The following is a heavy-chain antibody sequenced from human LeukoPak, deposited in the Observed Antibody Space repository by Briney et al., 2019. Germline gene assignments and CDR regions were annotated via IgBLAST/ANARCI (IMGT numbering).Heavy chain of an antibody. CDR1: GFTFSNYA. D-gene: IGHD6-13*01. CDR3: ATGRSIASAGGAGFDY. Sequence: GSLRLSCAASGFTFSNYAMSWVRQAPGKGLEWVSAICGSGGSTYYADSVKGRFTISRDNSKNTLYLHMNSLRTEDTAVYYCATGRSIASAGGAGFDYCGQGTLVTVSS. V-gene: IGHV3-23*01. J-gene: IGHJ4*02. CDR2: ICGSGGST.